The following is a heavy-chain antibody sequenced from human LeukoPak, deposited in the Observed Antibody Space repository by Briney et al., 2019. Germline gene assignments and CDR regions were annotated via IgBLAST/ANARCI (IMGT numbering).Heavy chain of an antibody. CDR2: IYYSGST. D-gene: IGHD3-22*01. J-gene: IGHJ4*02. V-gene: IGHV4-59*08. CDR3: ARNTYYYDSSGYYPYYFDY. CDR1: GGSISSYY. Sequence: SETLSLTCTVSGGSISSYYWSWIRQPPGKGLEWIGYIYYSGSTNYNPSLKSRVTISVDTSKNQFSLKLSSVTAADTAVYYCARNTYYYDSSGYYPYYFDYWGQGSLVTVSS.